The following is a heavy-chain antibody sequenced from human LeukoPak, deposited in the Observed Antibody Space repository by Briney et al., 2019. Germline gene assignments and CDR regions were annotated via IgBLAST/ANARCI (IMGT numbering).Heavy chain of an antibody. V-gene: IGHV3-49*03. J-gene: IGHJ4*02. D-gene: IGHD6-19*01. CDR3: SRGSGWLSVY. CDR1: GFTFGDYL. CDR2: ISGGTT. Sequence: GGSPRLSCTASGFTFGDYLMSWFRQAPGKGLEWIGFISGGTTEYAASVKGRFTISRDDSTSIAYLQMNSLTTEDTAVYYCSRGSGWLSVYWGQGTLVTVSS.